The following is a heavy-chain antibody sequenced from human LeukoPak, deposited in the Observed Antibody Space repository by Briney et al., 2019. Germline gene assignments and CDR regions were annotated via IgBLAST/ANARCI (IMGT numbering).Heavy chain of an antibody. Sequence: GGSLRLSCAASGFTFSSAWMTWVRQAPGTGLEWVGRIKTKIGGVTTDYAAPVKGRFTISRDDSKNTLYLQMDSLKTEDTAVYYCTSFDQGLYWGQGTLVTVSS. CDR3: TSFDQGLY. D-gene: IGHD3-9*01. V-gene: IGHV3-15*01. CDR1: GFTFSSAW. J-gene: IGHJ4*02. CDR2: IKTKIGGVTT.